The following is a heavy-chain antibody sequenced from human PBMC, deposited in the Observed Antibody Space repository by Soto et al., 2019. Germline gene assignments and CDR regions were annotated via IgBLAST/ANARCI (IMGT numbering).Heavy chain of an antibody. V-gene: IGHV3-23*01. CDR2: ISGSGGST. CDR1: GFTFSSYA. J-gene: IGHJ4*02. Sequence: PGGSLRLSCAASGFTFSSYAMSWVRQAPGKGLEWVSAISGSGGSTYYADSVKGRFTISRDNSKNTLYLQMNSLRAEDTAVYYFAKENPARRYDSSADDFPTDYWGQGTLVTVSS. CDR3: AKENPARRYDSSADDFPTDY. D-gene: IGHD3-22*01.